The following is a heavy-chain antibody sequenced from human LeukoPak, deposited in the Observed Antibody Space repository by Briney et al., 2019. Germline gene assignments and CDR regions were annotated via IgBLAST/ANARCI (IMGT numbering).Heavy chain of an antibody. CDR2: ISSSSSYI. CDR1: GFTFSSYS. J-gene: IGHJ6*02. V-gene: IGHV3-21*01. Sequence: GGSLRLSCAASGFTFSSYSMNWVRQAPGEGLEWVSSISSSSSYIYYADSVKGRFTISRDNAKNSLYLQMNSMRAEDTAVYYCARDPRGERAGSSSYYYYYGMDVWGQGTTVTVSS. CDR3: ARDPRGERAGSSSYYYYYGMDV. D-gene: IGHD2-2*01.